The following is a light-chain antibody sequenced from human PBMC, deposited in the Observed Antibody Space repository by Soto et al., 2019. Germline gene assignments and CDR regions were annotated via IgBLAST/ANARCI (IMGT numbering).Light chain of an antibody. CDR1: QTFGRTY. CDR3: QQFGTSPLYT. V-gene: IGKV3-20*01. Sequence: ESVLTQSQGTLSLSPGERVTLSCRASQTFGRTYSAWYQQKPGQSPRLLIYDASSRATGIPDRFSGSGSGTDFTLTISRLEPEDFAVYYCQQFGTSPLYTFGQGTKLEIK. CDR2: DAS. J-gene: IGKJ2*01.